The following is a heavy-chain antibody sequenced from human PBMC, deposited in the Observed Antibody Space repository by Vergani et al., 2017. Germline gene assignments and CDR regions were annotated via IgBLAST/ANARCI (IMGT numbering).Heavy chain of an antibody. D-gene: IGHD2-2*01. J-gene: IGHJ4*02. Sequence: EVQLLESGGGLVQPGGSLRLSCAASGFTFSSYAMSWVRQAPGKGLEWVSAISGSGGSTYYADSVKGRFTISRDNSKNTLYLQMNSLRAEDTAVYYCARDLGYCSSTSCQGGFDYWGQGTLVTVSS. V-gene: IGHV3-23*01. CDR1: GFTFSSYA. CDR2: ISGSGGST. CDR3: ARDLGYCSSTSCQGGFDY.